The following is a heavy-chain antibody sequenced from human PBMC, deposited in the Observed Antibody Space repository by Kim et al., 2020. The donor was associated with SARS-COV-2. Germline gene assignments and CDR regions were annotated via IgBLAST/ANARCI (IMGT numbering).Heavy chain of an antibody. D-gene: IGHD1-20*01. CDR2: IKSRTDGETA. Sequence: GGSLRLSCAASGLTFSNAWMRWVRQAPGKGLEWIGHIKSRTDGETAEYAAPVKGRFTISRDDSRYTSYLQMDSLKTEDTAVYYCTTGGIILRSTYWGQGTLVTVSS. J-gene: IGHJ4*02. V-gene: IGHV3-15*01. CDR3: TTGGIILRSTY. CDR1: GLTFSNAW.